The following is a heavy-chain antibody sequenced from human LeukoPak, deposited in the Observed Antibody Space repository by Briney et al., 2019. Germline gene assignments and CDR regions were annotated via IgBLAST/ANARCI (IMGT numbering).Heavy chain of an antibody. V-gene: IGHV3-64D*06. D-gene: IGHD3-9*01. Sequence: GGSLRLSCSASGLTFSSYTVHWVRQAPGKGLEFVSAITSTGGNTYYADSVTGRFTLSRDNSKNTLYLQMSSLRAEDTAVYYCVIVRGYFDSSGTDYWGQGTLVTVSS. CDR3: VIVRGYFDSSGTDY. CDR2: ITSTGGNT. J-gene: IGHJ4*02. CDR1: GLTFSSYT.